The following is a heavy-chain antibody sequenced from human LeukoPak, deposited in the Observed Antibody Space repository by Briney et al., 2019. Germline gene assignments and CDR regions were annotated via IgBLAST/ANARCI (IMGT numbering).Heavy chain of an antibody. V-gene: IGHV3-23*01. CDR2: ISGSGGST. J-gene: IGHJ4*02. D-gene: IGHD3-10*01. Sequence: PGGSLRLSCAASGFTFSSYAMSWVRQAPGKGLEWVSAISGSGGSTYYADSVKGRFTISRDNSKNTLYLQMSSPRAEDTAVYYCAKEKGGSGSYYCIDYWGQGTLVAVSS. CDR1: GFTFSSYA. CDR3: AKEKGGSGSYYCIDY.